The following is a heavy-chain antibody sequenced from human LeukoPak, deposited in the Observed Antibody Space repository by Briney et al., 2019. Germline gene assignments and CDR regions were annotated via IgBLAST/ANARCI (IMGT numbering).Heavy chain of an antibody. CDR2: INHSGST. J-gene: IGHJ4*02. D-gene: IGHD3-16*01. CDR1: GGSFSGYY. Sequence: SETLSLTCAVYGGSFSGYYWSWIRQPPGKGLEWIGEINHSGSTNYNPPLKSRVTISVDTSKNQFSLNLSSVTAADTAVYYCASSSYMGLHLRARVRFDYWGQGTLVTVSS. V-gene: IGHV4-34*01. CDR3: ASSSYMGLHLRARVRFDY.